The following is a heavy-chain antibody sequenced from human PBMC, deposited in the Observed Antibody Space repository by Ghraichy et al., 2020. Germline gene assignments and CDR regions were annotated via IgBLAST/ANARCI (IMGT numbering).Heavy chain of an antibody. CDR1: GYTFTTYY. CDR2: INPSGGNT. CDR3: ARVIATSSWYGGAFHI. D-gene: IGHD6-13*01. Sequence: ASVKVSCKASGYTFTTYYMHWVRQAPGQGLEWMGIINPSGGNTTYAQKFQGRVTMTRDTSTSTVYMELSSLRSEDTAVYYCARVIATSSWYGGAFHIWGQGTMVTVSS. J-gene: IGHJ3*02. V-gene: IGHV1-46*01.